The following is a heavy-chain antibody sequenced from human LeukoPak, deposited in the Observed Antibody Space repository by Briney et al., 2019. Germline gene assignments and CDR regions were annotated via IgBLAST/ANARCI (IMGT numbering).Heavy chain of an antibody. Sequence: GGSLRLSCEASGIIFSSYAMNWVRQAPGKGLEWVSGISWNSGSIGYADSVEGRFTISRDNAKNSLYLQMNSLRAEDTALYYCAKASGYSSGPGNYWGQGTLVTVSS. CDR2: ISWNSGSI. CDR3: AKASGYSSGPGNY. D-gene: IGHD6-19*01. J-gene: IGHJ4*02. CDR1: GIIFSSYA. V-gene: IGHV3-9*01.